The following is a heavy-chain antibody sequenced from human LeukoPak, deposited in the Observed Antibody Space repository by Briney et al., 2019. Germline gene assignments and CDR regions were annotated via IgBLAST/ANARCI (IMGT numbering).Heavy chain of an antibody. CDR2: IYTSGST. J-gene: IGHJ4*02. D-gene: IGHD3-22*01. V-gene: IGHV4-61*02. CDR3: ARDGSGYYDTSGYRN. CDR1: GGSIGSGSYY. Sequence: SETLSLTCTVSGGSIGSGSYYWSWIRQPAGKGREWIGRIYTSGSTNYNPSLESRVTISLDTSKNQFSLKLSSVTAADTAVYYCARDGSGYYDTSGYRNWGQGTQVTVSS.